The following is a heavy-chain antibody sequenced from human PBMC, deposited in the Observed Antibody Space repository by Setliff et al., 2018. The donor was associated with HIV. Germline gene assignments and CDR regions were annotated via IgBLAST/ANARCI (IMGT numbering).Heavy chain of an antibody. V-gene: IGHV1-69*10. CDR2: LIPIVDIT. J-gene: IGHJ4*02. D-gene: IGHD3-10*01. CDR3: ARAGGLRMDRGVVSDH. Sequence: GASVKVSCKASGGTFSNYAFSWVRQAPGQGLEWMGGLIPIVDITKSTQKFRDRVTFTADESTKTAQMELSGLISEDAAVYYCARAGGLRMDRGVVSDHWGQGSLVTVSS. CDR1: GGTFSNYA.